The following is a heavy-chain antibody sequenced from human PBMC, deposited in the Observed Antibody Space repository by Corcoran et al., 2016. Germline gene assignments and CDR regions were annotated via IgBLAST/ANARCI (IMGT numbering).Heavy chain of an antibody. CDR2: ISGSGGST. Sequence: EVQLLESGGGLVQPGGSLRLSCAASGFTFSSYAMSWVRQAPGKGLEWVSAISGSGGSTYYADSVKGRFTISRDNSKNTLYLQMNSLRAEDTAVYYCAKIYYGSGSYYYYYYYGMDVWGQGTTVTVSS. D-gene: IGHD3-10*01. CDR1: GFTFSSYA. CDR3: AKIYYGSGSYYYYYYYGMDV. V-gene: IGHV3-23*01. J-gene: IGHJ6*02.